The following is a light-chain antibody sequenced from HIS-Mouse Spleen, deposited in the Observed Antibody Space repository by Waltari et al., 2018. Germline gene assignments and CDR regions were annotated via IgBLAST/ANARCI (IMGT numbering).Light chain of an antibody. J-gene: IGLJ1*01. V-gene: IGLV2-11*01. Sequence: LTQPRSVSGSPGQSVTISCTGTSSDVGGFNYVSWYQQHPGKAPKLMIYDVSKRPSGVPDRFSGSKSGNTASLTISGLQADDEADYYCCSYAGSYTGVFGTGTKVTVL. CDR1: SSDVGGFNY. CDR2: DVS. CDR3: CSYAGSYTGV.